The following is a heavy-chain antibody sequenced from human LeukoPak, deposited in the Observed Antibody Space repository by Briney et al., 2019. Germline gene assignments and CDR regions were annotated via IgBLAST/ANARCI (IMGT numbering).Heavy chain of an antibody. CDR1: GFTFSSYG. Sequence: GGSLRLSCAASGFTFSSYGMHWVRQAPGKGLEWVAVISYDGSNKYYADSVKGRFTISRDNSKNTLYLQMNSLRAEDTAVYYCAKGYSGYDSQLDYWGQGTLVTVSS. J-gene: IGHJ4*02. CDR2: ISYDGSNK. D-gene: IGHD5-12*01. CDR3: AKGYSGYDSQLDY. V-gene: IGHV3-30*18.